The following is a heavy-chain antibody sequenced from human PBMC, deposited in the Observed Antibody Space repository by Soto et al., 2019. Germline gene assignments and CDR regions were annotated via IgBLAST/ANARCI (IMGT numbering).Heavy chain of an antibody. CDR2: IYHTGST. V-gene: IGHV4-4*02. Sequence: SETLSLTCVVSGGSISSSNWRSWVRQTPGKGLEWIGEIYHTGSTNYNPSLKSRVTIAIDRSKKQFSLNLTSVTAADTAVYYCASSLSWNWIDPWGQGTLVTVSS. D-gene: IGHD6-13*01. CDR1: GGSISSSNW. J-gene: IGHJ5*02. CDR3: ASSLSWNWIDP.